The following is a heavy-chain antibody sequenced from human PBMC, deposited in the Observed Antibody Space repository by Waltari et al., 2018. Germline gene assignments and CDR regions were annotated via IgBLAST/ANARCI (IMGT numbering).Heavy chain of an antibody. V-gene: IGHV4-4*07. CDR1: GGSISSYY. J-gene: IGHJ5*02. Sequence: QVQLQESGPGLVRPSETLSLTCTVSGGSISSYYWSWIRQPAGKGLEWIGRIYTSGSTNSNPALKRRVTMSVDTSKNQFSLKLSSVTAADTAVYYCAAAPMVRGPIYPMGWFDPWGQGTLVTVSS. D-gene: IGHD3-10*01. CDR3: AAAPMVRGPIYPMGWFDP. CDR2: IYTSGST.